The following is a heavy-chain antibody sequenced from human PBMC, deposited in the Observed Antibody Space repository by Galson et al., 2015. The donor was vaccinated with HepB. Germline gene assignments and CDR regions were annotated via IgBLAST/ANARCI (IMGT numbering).Heavy chain of an antibody. CDR3: ARDYSSGWYDPHGLNY. CDR2: IIPILGIA. CDR1: GGTFSSYT. V-gene: IGHV1-69*04. Sequence: SVKVSCKASGGTFSSYTISWVRQAPGQGLEWMGRIIPILGIANYAQKFQGRVTITADKSTSTAYMELSSLRSEDTAVYYCARDYSSGWYDPHGLNYWGQGTLVTVSS. J-gene: IGHJ4*02. D-gene: IGHD6-19*01.